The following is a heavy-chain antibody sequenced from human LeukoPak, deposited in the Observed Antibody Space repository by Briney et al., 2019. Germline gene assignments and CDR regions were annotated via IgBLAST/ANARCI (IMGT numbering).Heavy chain of an antibody. J-gene: IGHJ4*02. D-gene: IGHD1-26*01. CDR3: ARGPYSGSYYGGYYFDY. CDR1: GYTFTSYG. Sequence: ASVKVSCKASGYTFTSYGISWVRQAPGQGLEWMGWISAYNGNTNYAQKLQGRVTMTTDTSTSTAYMELRSLRSDDTAVYYCARGPYSGSYYGGYYFDYWGQGTLVTVSS. V-gene: IGHV1-18*01. CDR2: ISAYNGNT.